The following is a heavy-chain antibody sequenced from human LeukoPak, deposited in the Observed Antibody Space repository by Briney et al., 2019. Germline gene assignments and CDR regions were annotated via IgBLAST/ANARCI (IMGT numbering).Heavy chain of an antibody. J-gene: IGHJ4*02. Sequence: GGSLRLSCAASGFTFSSYEMNWVRQAPGKGLEWVSYISSSGATIYYADSVKGRFTISRGNAKNSLYLQMNSLRAEDTAVYYCARDLVIFDDWGQGTLVTVSS. V-gene: IGHV3-48*03. CDR1: GFTFSSYE. CDR2: ISSSGATI. CDR3: ARDLVIFDD. D-gene: IGHD3-9*01.